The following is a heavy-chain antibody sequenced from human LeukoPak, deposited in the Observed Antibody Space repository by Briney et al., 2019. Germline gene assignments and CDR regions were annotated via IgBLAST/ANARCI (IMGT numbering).Heavy chain of an antibody. CDR3: ARGRLKESTTDGFDI. Sequence: GGSQSLSCAASGLIVSSNYMSWVRPAPGKGLEWVSVIRSDGTTSYADSVKGRFTISRDSSKNMLYLQMNSLRVEDTAVYYCARGRLKESTTDGFDIWGQGTMVTVSS. CDR1: GLIVSSNY. D-gene: IGHD1-1*01. V-gene: IGHV3-53*01. CDR2: IRSDGTT. J-gene: IGHJ3*02.